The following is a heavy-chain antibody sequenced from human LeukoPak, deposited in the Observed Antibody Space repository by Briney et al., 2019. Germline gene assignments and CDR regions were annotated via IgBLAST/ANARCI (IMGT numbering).Heavy chain of an antibody. CDR1: GFTFRSYS. CDR3: AREPRESCAAFDI. V-gene: IGHV3-48*02. CDR2: ISSSLSPTTI. J-gene: IGHJ3*02. Sequence: PGGSLRLSCAASGFTFRSYSMHWVRQAPGKGLEWVSYISSSLSPTTISYANSVKGRFTISRDNAKNSLFLQMISLRDEDSAVYYCAREPRESCAAFDIWGQGTMVTVSS.